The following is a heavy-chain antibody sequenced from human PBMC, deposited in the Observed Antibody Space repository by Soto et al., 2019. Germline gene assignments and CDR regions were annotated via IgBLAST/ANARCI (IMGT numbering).Heavy chain of an antibody. CDR1: GFTFSNFD. Sequence: GGSLRLSCATSGFTFSNFDMHWVRQVPGKGLEWVSAIGAARDPYYLGSVKGRFTISRENAKNSVHLQMNDLRAGDSAVYYCARAYTGRLPRRADYYYAMDVWGQGTTVTVSS. J-gene: IGHJ6*02. V-gene: IGHV3-13*05. D-gene: IGHD2-2*02. CDR2: IGAARDP. CDR3: ARAYTGRLPRRADYYYAMDV.